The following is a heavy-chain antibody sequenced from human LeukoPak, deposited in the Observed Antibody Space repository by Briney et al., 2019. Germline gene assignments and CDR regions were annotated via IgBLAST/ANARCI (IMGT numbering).Heavy chain of an antibody. CDR3: AKDSSGSFGY. V-gene: IGHV3-30*18. Sequence: GGSLRLSCAASGFTFSSYAVHWVRQAPGKGLEWVAVISYDGSHKSFADSVRGRFTISRDNSNNTLYLQMNSLRAEDTAVYYCAKDSSGSFGYWGQGTLVTVSS. D-gene: IGHD1-26*01. CDR1: GFTFSSYA. J-gene: IGHJ4*02. CDR2: ISYDGSHK.